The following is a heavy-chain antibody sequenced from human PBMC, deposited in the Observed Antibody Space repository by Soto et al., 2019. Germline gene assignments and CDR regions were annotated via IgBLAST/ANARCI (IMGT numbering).Heavy chain of an antibody. CDR1: GYSFSNYW. V-gene: IGHV5-51*01. D-gene: IGHD6-6*01. CDR2: IYPDDSDT. CDR3: ARPAREYDNSPGYLDY. J-gene: IGHJ4*02. Sequence: GESLKISCKGSGYSFSNYWIGWVRQIPGKGLEWMGIIYPDDSDTRCSPAFHGQVTISVDKSSATAFLQWNSLRASDTAMYFCARPAREYDNSPGYLDYWGQGTLVTVSS.